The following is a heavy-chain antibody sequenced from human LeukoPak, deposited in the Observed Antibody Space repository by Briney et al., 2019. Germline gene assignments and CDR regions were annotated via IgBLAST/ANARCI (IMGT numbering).Heavy chain of an antibody. J-gene: IGHJ6*02. V-gene: IGHV4-39*01. CDR2: VYSSGST. Sequence: PSETLSLTCSVSGGPITSSSYYWGWIRQPPGKGLDWVASVYSSGSTYYNPSLKSRVTISVDTSKNQFSLKLTSVTAADTAVYYCAGCGGDCYTYYYGMNVWGQGTTVIVSS. CDR3: AGCGGDCYTYYYGMNV. D-gene: IGHD2-21*02. CDR1: GGPITSSSYY.